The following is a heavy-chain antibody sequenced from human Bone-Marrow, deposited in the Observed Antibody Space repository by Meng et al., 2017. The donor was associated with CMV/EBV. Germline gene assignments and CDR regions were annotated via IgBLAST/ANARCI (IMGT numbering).Heavy chain of an antibody. CDR1: GDSVSSSHY. CDR3: ARAASRSYLSGAFDI. D-gene: IGHD1-26*01. Sequence: GDSVSSSHYWAWIRQPPGKGLEWIGTIYYRGTTFSNPSLRSRVTISLDTAANQMSLRLSSVTAADTAVYFCARAASRSYLSGAFDIWGPGTVVTVSS. CDR2: IYYRGTT. J-gene: IGHJ3*02. V-gene: IGHV4-39*07.